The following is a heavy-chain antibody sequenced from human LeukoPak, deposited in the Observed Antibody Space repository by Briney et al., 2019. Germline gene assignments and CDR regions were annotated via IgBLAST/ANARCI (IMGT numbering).Heavy chain of an antibody. CDR2: ISSSSSYI. V-gene: IGHV3-21*01. CDR1: GFTFSSYS. CDR3: ARVEWLRLWAFDY. Sequence: PGGSLRLSCAASGFTFSSYSMNWVRQAPGKGLEWVSSISSSSSYIYYADSVKGRFTISRDNAKNSLYLQMNGLRAEDTAVYYCARVEWLRLWAFDYWGQGTLVTVSS. D-gene: IGHD5-12*01. J-gene: IGHJ4*02.